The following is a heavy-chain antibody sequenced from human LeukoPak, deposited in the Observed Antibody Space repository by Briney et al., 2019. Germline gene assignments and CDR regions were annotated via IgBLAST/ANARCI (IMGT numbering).Heavy chain of an antibody. Sequence: GGSLRLSCAASGFTFSSYAMSWVRQAPGKGLEWASAISGSGGTTYYADSVKGRFTISRDNSKNTLYLQMNSLRAEDTAVYYCAKDRRGSYYVFLHWGQGTLVTVSS. CDR3: AKDRRGSYYVFLH. CDR2: ISGSGGTT. V-gene: IGHV3-23*01. D-gene: IGHD1-26*01. J-gene: IGHJ4*02. CDR1: GFTFSSYA.